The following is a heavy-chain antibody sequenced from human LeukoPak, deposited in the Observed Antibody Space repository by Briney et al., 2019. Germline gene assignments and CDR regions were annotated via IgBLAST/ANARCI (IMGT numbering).Heavy chain of an antibody. V-gene: IGHV4-61*05. CDR1: SGSISTSNYY. D-gene: IGHD4-11*01. CDR2: IFYSGST. Sequence: SETLSLTCTVSSGSISTSNYYWGWVRQPPGKALEWIGNIFYSGSTNYNPSLKSRVTISVDTSKNQFSLKLSSVTAADTAVYYCARGMDYSNYFDYWGQGTLVTVSS. J-gene: IGHJ4*02. CDR3: ARGMDYSNYFDY.